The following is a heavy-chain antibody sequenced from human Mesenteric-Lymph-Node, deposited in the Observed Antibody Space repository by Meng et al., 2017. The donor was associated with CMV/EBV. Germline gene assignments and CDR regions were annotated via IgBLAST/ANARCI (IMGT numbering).Heavy chain of an antibody. CDR2: TYYRSKWYN. CDR3: VRSAMPTAAIRYYFDF. V-gene: IGHV6-1*01. CDR1: VSRNSAA. Sequence: VSRNSAAWNWIRQSPSRGLEWLGRTYYRSKWYNDYAVSVKSRMTINPETNKNQFSLQVNSVTPEDTAVYYCVRSAMPTAAIRYYFDFWGQGTLVTVSS. D-gene: IGHD2-2*02. J-gene: IGHJ4*02.